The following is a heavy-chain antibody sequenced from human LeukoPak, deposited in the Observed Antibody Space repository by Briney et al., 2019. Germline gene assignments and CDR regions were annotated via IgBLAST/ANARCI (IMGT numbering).Heavy chain of an antibody. J-gene: IGHJ3*02. CDR3: ARHAYCGGDCFGGAFEI. D-gene: IGHD2-21*02. V-gene: IGHV4-59*08. CDR1: GGSIRYYY. Sequence: SETLSLTCTVSGGSIRYYYWSWVRQPPGKGLEWIGYVYYSGSTSYNPSLKSRVTISLDTSKHQFSLKLNSVTAADTAVYYCARHAYCGGDCFGGAFEIWGQGTMVTVSS. CDR2: VYYSGST.